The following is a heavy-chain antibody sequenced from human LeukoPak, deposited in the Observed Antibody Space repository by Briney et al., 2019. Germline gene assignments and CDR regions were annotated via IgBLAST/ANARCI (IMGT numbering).Heavy chain of an antibody. D-gene: IGHD3-22*01. J-gene: IGHJ4*02. CDR2: ISSSSSYI. CDR1: GFTFSSYS. CDR3: ARDQFAEYYYDSSGYYPGY. V-gene: IGHV3-21*01. Sequence: PGGSLRLSCAASGFTFSSYSMNWVRQAPGRGLEWVSSISSSSSYIYYADSVKGRFTISRDNAKNSLYLQMNSLRAEDTAVYYCARDQFAEYYYDSSGYYPGYWGQGTLVTVSS.